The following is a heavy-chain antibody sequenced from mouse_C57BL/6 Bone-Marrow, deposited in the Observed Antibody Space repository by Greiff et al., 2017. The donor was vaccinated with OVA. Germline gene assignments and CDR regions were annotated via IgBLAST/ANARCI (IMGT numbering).Heavy chain of an antibody. D-gene: IGHD1-1*01. CDR3: ARRGLLRWGYWYFDV. Sequence: VQLQQSVAELAKPGASVKLSCKASGYTFTSYWMHWVKQRPGQGLEWIGYINPSSGSTKYNQKFKDKAPLTAAKSSRTAYMQLSSLTYEDAAVYYCARRGLLRWGYWYFDVWGTGTTVTVSS. CDR2: INPSSGST. CDR1: GYTFTSYW. J-gene: IGHJ1*03. V-gene: IGHV1-7*01.